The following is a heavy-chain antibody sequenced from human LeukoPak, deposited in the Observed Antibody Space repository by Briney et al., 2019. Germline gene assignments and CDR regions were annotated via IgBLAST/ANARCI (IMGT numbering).Heavy chain of an antibody. J-gene: IGHJ5*02. CDR1: GGSFSSYY. D-gene: IGHD5-12*01. CDR2: IYYSGST. CDR3: VRAVGPVGGYDSP. V-gene: IGHV4-59*01. Sequence: SETLSLTCTVSGGSFSSYYWSWIRQPPGKGLEWIGYIYYSGSTNYNPSLKSRVTISLDTSKNQFSLKLSSVTAADTAAYYCVRAVGPVGGYDSPWGQGTLVTVSS.